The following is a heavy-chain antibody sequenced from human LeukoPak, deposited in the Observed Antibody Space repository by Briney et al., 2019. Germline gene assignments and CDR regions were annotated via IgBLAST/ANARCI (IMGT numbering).Heavy chain of an antibody. Sequence: PSETLSLTCAVYGGSFSGYYWSWIRQPPGKGLEWIGEINHSGSTNYNPSLKSRVTISVATSKNQFSLKLSSVTAADTAVYYCARAAPLDYWGQGTLVTVSS. D-gene: IGHD6-6*01. V-gene: IGHV4-34*01. J-gene: IGHJ4*02. CDR2: INHSGST. CDR1: GGSFSGYY. CDR3: ARAAPLDY.